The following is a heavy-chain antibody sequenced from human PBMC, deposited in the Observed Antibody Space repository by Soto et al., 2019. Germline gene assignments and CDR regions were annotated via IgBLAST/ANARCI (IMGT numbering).Heavy chain of an antibody. CDR1: GGSISSGGYY. CDR2: IYYSGST. CDR3: ARVGATVTNYYY. D-gene: IGHD4-4*01. Sequence: PSETLSLTCTVSGGSISSGGYYWSWIRQHPGKGLEWIGYIYYSGSTYYNPSLKSRVTISVDTSKNQFSLKLSSVTAADTAVYYCARVGATVTNYYYWGQGTLVTVSS. J-gene: IGHJ4*02. V-gene: IGHV4-31*03.